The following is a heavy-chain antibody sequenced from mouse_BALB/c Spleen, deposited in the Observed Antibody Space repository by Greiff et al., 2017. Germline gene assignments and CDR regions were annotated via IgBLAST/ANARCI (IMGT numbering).Heavy chain of an antibody. V-gene: IGHV1S81*02. D-gene: IGHD1-1*01. CDR3: TRGNYYGSVAY. CDR2: INPSNGGT. CDR1: GYTFTSYV. J-gene: IGHJ3*01. Sequence: VQLQQSGPELVKPGASVKMSCKASGYTFTSYVMYWVKQRPGQGLEWIGGINPSNGGTNFNEKFKSKATLTVDKSSSTAYMQLSSLTSEDSAVYYCTRGNYYGSVAYWGQGTLVTVSA.